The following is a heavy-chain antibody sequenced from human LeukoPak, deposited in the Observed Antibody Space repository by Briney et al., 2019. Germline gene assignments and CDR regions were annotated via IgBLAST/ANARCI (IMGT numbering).Heavy chain of an antibody. CDR3: ARDHSSSIAAAGTSRGVSNWFDP. D-gene: IGHD6-13*01. CDR2: MYHSGST. CDR1: NYSISTDYY. V-gene: IGHV4-38-2*02. Sequence: PSETLSLTCTVSNYSISTDYYWGWIRQPPGKGLEWIGTMYHSGSTYYNPSLKSRVTISVDTSKNQFSLQLNSVTPEDTAVYYCARDHSSSIAAAGTSRGVSNWFDPWGQGTLVTVSS. J-gene: IGHJ5*02.